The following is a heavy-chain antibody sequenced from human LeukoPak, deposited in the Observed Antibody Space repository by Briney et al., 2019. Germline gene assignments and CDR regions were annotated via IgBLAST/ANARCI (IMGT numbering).Heavy chain of an antibody. D-gene: IGHD3-22*01. CDR2: TNPSGGST. V-gene: IGHV1-46*01. J-gene: IGHJ4*02. CDR1: GYTFTSYY. CDR3: AKAIEGSYDSSGYYVFGY. Sequence: GASVKVSCKASGYTFTSYYMHWVRQAPGQGLEWMGITNPSGGSTSYAQKFQGRVTMTRDTSTSTVYMELSSLRSEDTAVYYCAKAIEGSYDSSGYYVFGYWGQGTLVTVSS.